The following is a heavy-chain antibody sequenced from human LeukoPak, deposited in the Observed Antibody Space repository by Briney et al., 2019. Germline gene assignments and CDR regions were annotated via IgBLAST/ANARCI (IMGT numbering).Heavy chain of an antibody. J-gene: IGHJ3*02. CDR3: ARDQNPYSGYDLSAFDI. V-gene: IGHV1-69*13. D-gene: IGHD5-12*01. CDR2: IIPIFGTA. CDR1: GGTFSSYA. Sequence: SVKVSCKASGGTFSSYAISWVRQAPGQGLEWMGGIIPIFGTANYAQKFQGRVTITADESTSTAYMELSSLRSEDTAVYYCARDQNPYSGYDLSAFDIWGQGTMVTASS.